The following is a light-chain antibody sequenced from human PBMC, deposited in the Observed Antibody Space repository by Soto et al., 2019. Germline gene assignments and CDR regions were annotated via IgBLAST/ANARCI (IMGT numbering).Light chain of an antibody. J-gene: IGKJ1*01. CDR3: QQYSSSGT. V-gene: IGKV3-20*01. CDR2: GAS. Sequence: EIVLTQSPGTLSLSPGERATLSCRASQSVSNNYLAWYQQKPGQAPRLLIYGASNRATGIPDRFSGNGSGTDFTLTISRLEPEDFAVYYCQQYSSSGTFGQGTKVEIK. CDR1: QSVSNNY.